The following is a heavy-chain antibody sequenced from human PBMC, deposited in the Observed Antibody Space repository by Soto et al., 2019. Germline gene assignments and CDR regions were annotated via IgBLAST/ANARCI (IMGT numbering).Heavy chain of an antibody. CDR2: IKLDGTEK. CDR3: ARRNPYSYYGLDL. V-gene: IGHV3-7*03. Sequence: GGSLRLSCAASGFTFSSYWMTWVRQAPGQGLEWVANIKLDGTEKDYVDSVKGRFTISRDNAKNSLFLQMHSLRADDTAVYYCARRNPYSYYGLDLWGQGTTVTVSS. D-gene: IGHD4-4*01. J-gene: IGHJ6*02. CDR1: GFTFSSYW.